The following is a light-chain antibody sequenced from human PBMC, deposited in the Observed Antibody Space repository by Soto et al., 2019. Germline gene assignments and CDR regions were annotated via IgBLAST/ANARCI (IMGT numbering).Light chain of an antibody. CDR3: QQLTDWPPQWT. V-gene: IGKV3D-20*02. Sequence: EFVLTQSPGTLSLSPGERATLSCRASQSLTNSFIAWYQQKPGQAPRLLIYDTSSRASGIPDRFSGSGSGTDFTLTISRLEPEDFAVYYCQQLTDWPPQWTFGQGTKVDIK. J-gene: IGKJ1*01. CDR1: QSLTNSF. CDR2: DTS.